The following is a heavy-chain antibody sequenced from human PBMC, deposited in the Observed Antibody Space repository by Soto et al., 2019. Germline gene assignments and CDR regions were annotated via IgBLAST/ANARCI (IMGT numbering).Heavy chain of an antibody. J-gene: IGHJ6*02. CDR1: GGTFSSYA. CDR3: AREAPGSYDFWSSYHMVDYYYYYGMDV. V-gene: IGHV1-69*13. D-gene: IGHD3-3*01. Sequence: ASVKVSCKASGGTFSSYAISWVRQAPGQGLEWMGGIIPIFGTANYAQKFQGRVTITADESTSTAYMELSSLRSEDTAVYYCAREAPGSYDFWSSYHMVDYYYYYGMDVWGQGTTVTVSS. CDR2: IIPIFGTA.